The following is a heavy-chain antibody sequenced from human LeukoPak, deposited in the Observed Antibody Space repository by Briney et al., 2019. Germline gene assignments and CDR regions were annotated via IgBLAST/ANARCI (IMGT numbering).Heavy chain of an antibody. CDR2: ISGSGGST. CDR1: GFTFSSYG. D-gene: IGHD3-10*01. V-gene: IGHV3-23*01. J-gene: IGHJ4*02. CDR3: AKDEGSGSYYNGKFDY. Sequence: PGGSLRLSCAASGFTFSSYGMSWVRQAPGKGLEWVSAISGSGGSTYYADSVKGRFTISRDNSKNTLYLQMNSLRAEDTAVYYCAKDEGSGSYYNGKFDYWGQGTLVTVSS.